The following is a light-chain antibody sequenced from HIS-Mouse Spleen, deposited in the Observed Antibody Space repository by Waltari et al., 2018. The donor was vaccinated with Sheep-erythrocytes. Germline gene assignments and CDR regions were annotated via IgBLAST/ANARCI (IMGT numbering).Light chain of an antibody. CDR2: EGS. Sequence: QSALTQPASVSGSPGQSITISCTGTSSDVGSDNLVSWYKQHPGKAPKLMIYEGSKRPSGVSNRFSGSKSGNTASLTISGLQAEDEADYYCCSYAGSSTPWVFGGGTKLTVL. V-gene: IGLV2-23*01. CDR3: CSYAGSSTPWV. CDR1: SSDVGSDNL. J-gene: IGLJ3*02.